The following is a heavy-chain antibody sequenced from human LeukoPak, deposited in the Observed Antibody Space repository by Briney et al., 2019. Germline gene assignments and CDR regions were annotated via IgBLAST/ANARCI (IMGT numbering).Heavy chain of an antibody. Sequence: SETLSLTCIVSGGSINSYYWSWIRQPAGKGLEWIGRVQSGGSTNFNLSLKSRVTMSVGTSRNQFSLRLSSVTAADTAVYYCARSITDYYFYYMDVWGKGTTVTVSS. CDR2: VQSGGST. CDR1: GGSINSYY. V-gene: IGHV4-4*07. CDR3: ARSITDYYFYYMDV. J-gene: IGHJ6*03. D-gene: IGHD1-14*01.